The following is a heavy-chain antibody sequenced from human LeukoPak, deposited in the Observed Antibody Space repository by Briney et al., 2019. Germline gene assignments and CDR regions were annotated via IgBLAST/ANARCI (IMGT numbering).Heavy chain of an antibody. CDR3: AKVRNALRLSY. CDR1: GFTFSSYA. V-gene: IGHV3-23*01. D-gene: IGHD2-8*01. CDR2: ISGSGGST. J-gene: IGHJ4*02. Sequence: GGSLRLSCAASGFTFSSYAMGWVRQAPGKGLEWVSAISGSGGSTYYADSVKGRFTISRDNSKNTLYLQMNSLRAEDTAVYYCAKVRNALRLSYWGQGTLVTVSS.